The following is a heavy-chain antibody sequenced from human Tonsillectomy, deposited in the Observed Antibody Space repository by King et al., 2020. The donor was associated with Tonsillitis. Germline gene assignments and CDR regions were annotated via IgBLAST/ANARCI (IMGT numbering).Heavy chain of an antibody. CDR3: ARVGDLGYCSGGSCSTLAY. J-gene: IGHJ4*02. Sequence: QVQLVQSGAEVKKPGASVKVSCKASGYTFSSYGISWVRQAPGQGLEWMGWISAYNGNTNYVQKLQGRVTMTTDTSTSTAYMELRSLRSDDTAVYYCARVGDLGYCSGGSCSTLAYWGQGTLVTVSS. V-gene: IGHV1-18*01. CDR1: GYTFSSYG. D-gene: IGHD2-15*01. CDR2: ISAYNGNT.